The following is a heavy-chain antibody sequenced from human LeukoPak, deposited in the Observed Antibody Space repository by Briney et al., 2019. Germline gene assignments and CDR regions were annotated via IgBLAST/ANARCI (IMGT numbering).Heavy chain of an antibody. CDR3: ARVGGTNYYYYGMDV. V-gene: IGHV4-31*03. CDR2: IYYSGST. Sequence: SETLSLTCTVSGGSISSGGYYWSWIRQHPGKGLEWIGYIYYSGSTYYNPSLKSRVTISVDTSKNQFSLKLSSVTAADTAVYYCARVGGTNYYYYGMDVWGQGTTVTVSS. CDR1: GGSISSGGYY. J-gene: IGHJ6*02. D-gene: IGHD1-1*01.